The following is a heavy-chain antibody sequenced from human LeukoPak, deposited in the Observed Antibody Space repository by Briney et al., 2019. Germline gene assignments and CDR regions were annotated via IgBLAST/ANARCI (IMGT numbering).Heavy chain of an antibody. V-gene: IGHV1-46*01. CDR2: INPSGGST. D-gene: IGHD3-10*01. CDR3: ARDRYYGSGSYYIAEKYFDY. CDR1: GSSFTSYY. J-gene: IGHJ4*02. Sequence: ASVKVSCKATGSSFTSYYMHWVRQAPGQGREWMGIINPSGGSTSYAQKFQGRVTITSDTSTSTVYMELSSLRSEDTAVYYCARDRYYGSGSYYIAEKYFDYWGQGTLVTVSS.